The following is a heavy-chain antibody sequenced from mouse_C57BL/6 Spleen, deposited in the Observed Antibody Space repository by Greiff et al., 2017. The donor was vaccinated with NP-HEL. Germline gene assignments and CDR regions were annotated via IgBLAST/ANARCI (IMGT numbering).Heavy chain of an antibody. CDR1: GYTFTSYW. J-gene: IGHJ1*03. D-gene: IGHD2-4*01. Sequence: QVQLQQSGAELAKPGASVKLSCKASGYTFTSYWMHWVKQRPGQGLEWVGYINPSSGYTKSNQKFKDKATLTSNKSSSTAYMPLSSPTYEDSAVYYCARNYDYDWYFDVWGTGTTVTVSS. CDR3: ARNYDYDWYFDV. V-gene: IGHV1-7*01. CDR2: INPSSGYT.